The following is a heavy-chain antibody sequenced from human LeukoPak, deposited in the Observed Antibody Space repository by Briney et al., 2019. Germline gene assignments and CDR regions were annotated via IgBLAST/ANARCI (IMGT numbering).Heavy chain of an antibody. CDR3: ARDLSVGAKPDLGFDY. D-gene: IGHD1-26*01. CDR1: GFAFSSYA. CDR2: ISGGGGST. V-gene: IGHV3-23*01. J-gene: IGHJ4*02. Sequence: PGGSLRLSCAASGFAFSSYAMSWVRQAPGKGLQWVSAISGGGGSTYYADSVKGRFTISRDNSKNTLYLQMNSLRAEDTAVYYCARDLSVGAKPDLGFDYWGQGSLVTVSS.